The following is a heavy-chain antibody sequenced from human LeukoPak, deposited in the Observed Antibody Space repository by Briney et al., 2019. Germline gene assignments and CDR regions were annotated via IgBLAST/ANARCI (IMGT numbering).Heavy chain of an antibody. Sequence: GGSLRLSCAASGFTFSSYAMSWVRQAPGKGLEWVSAISGSGGSTYYADSVKGRFTISRDNSKNTLYLQMNSLRDDDTAVYYCAKPGGPGIAARGAFHVWGQGTMVTVSS. CDR2: ISGSGGST. D-gene: IGHD6-25*01. CDR1: GFTFSSYA. J-gene: IGHJ3*01. CDR3: AKPGGPGIAARGAFHV. V-gene: IGHV3-23*01.